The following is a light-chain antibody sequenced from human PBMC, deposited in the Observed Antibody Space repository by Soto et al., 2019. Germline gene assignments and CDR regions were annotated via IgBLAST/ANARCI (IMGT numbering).Light chain of an antibody. CDR3: QQQYGYSPRIFI. CDR1: QSLKSSY. CDR2: GAS. V-gene: IGKV3-20*01. J-gene: IGKJ3*01. Sequence: EVVLTQSPGTLSLSPGERATLSCRASQSLKSSYLAWYQQKPGQAPRLLIYGASNRATGIPDRFSGATGIPDSFSGSGSGTDFTLTISRLEPEDFAVYYCQQQYGYSPRIFIFGPGTKVDIK.